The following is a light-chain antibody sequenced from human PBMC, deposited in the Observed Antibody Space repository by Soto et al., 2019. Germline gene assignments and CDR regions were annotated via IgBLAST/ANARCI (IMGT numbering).Light chain of an antibody. CDR1: SSDIGAYNF. Sequence: QSALTQPASVSGSPGQSITISCTGTSSDIGAYNFVSWYQQHPGKAPKLMLYDVNIRPSGVSNRFSGSKSGNTASLTISGLPDEDDAYYYCTSWTTSTTMIFGGGTKLTVL. J-gene: IGLJ2*01. V-gene: IGLV2-14*03. CDR2: DVN. CDR3: TSWTTSTTMI.